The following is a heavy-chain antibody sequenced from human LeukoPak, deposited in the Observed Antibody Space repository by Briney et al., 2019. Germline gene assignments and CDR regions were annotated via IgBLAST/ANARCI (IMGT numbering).Heavy chain of an antibody. CDR3: ARDSGGDAFDI. Sequence: GGSLRLSCAASGFTFSSYGMHWVRQAPGKGLEWVAVIWYDESNKYYADSVKGRFTISRDNSKNTLYLQMNSLRAEDTAVYYCARDSGGDAFDIWGQGTMVTVSS. V-gene: IGHV3-33*01. D-gene: IGHD3-16*01. CDR1: GFTFSSYG. J-gene: IGHJ3*02. CDR2: IWYDESNK.